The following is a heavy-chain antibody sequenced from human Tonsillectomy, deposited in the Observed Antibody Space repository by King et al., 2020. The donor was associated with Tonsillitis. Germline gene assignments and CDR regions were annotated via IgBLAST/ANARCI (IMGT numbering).Heavy chain of an antibody. Sequence: VQLVESGGGLVQSGGSPRLSCAASGFTFYNYAMSWVRQAPGKGLEWVSTISGSGAYAYYADSVEGRFTISRDNSKNTLCLQMNTLRAEDTAVYYCAKQIGFCSGGTCSLDNWGQGALVTVSS. D-gene: IGHD2-15*01. CDR2: ISGSGAYA. V-gene: IGHV3-23*04. J-gene: IGHJ4*02. CDR3: AKQIGFCSGGTCSLDN. CDR1: GFTFYNYA.